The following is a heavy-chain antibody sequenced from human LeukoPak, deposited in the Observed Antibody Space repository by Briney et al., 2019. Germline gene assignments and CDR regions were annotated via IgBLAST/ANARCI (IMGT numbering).Heavy chain of an antibody. CDR1: GFTFSSYA. D-gene: IGHD5-18*01. Sequence: GSLRLSCAASGFTFSSYAMHWVRQAPGKGLGWVAVISYDGSNKYYADSVKGRFTISRDNSKNTLYLQMNSLRAEDTAVYYCASSRGYSYGFDYWGQGTLVTVSS. J-gene: IGHJ4*02. CDR2: ISYDGSNK. CDR3: ASSRGYSYGFDY. V-gene: IGHV3-30*04.